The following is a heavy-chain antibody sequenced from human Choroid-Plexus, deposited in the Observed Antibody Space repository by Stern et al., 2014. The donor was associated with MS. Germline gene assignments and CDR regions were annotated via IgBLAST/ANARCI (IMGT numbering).Heavy chain of an antibody. V-gene: IGHV7-4-1*02. Sequence: VQLVESGSELKKPGASVKVSCKASGYTFTSYGINWMRQATGQGLEWMGRIDTNTGNPTDAQGFTGRFFFSLDTSVNTAYLQISSLKAEDTAVYYCAKDGSYGSGRSNWRDPWGQGTLVTVSS. CDR1: GYTFTSYG. CDR3: AKDGSYGSGRSNWRDP. CDR2: IDTNTGNP. D-gene: IGHD3-10*01. J-gene: IGHJ5*02.